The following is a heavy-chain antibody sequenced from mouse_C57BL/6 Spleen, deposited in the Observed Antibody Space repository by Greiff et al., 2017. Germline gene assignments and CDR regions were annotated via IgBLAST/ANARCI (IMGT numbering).Heavy chain of an antibody. J-gene: IGHJ3*01. CDR1: GYAFSSSW. V-gene: IGHV1-82*01. CDR2: IYPGDGDT. D-gene: IGHD2-3*01. Sequence: VQLQPSGPELVKPGASVKISCKASGYAFSSSWMNWVKQRPGKGLEWIGRIYPGDGDTNYNGKFKGKATLTADKSSSTAYMQLSSLTSEDSAVYFCAYDGYSWFAYWGQGTLVTVSA. CDR3: AYDGYSWFAY.